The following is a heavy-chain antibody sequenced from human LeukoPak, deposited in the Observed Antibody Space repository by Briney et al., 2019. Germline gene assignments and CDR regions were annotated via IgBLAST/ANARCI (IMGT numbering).Heavy chain of an antibody. CDR2: VSSTSSFI. CDR1: GFTFSSYS. V-gene: IGHV3-21*01. J-gene: IGHJ4*02. D-gene: IGHD6-6*01. CDR3: ARGKGSSSSDLFDY. Sequence: GGSLRLSCAASGFTFSSYSIYWVRQAPGKGLEWVSCVSSTSSFIYYADSVKGRFTISRDNAKNSLYLQMNSLRGEDMAVYYCARGKGSSSSDLFDYWGQGTLVTVSS.